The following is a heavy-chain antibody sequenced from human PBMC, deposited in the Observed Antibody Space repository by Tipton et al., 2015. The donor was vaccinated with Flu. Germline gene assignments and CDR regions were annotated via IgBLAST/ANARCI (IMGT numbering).Heavy chain of an antibody. D-gene: IGHD4-17*01. CDR3: VRQPYLGDYGRYFDY. V-gene: IGHV5-51*01. J-gene: IGHJ4*02. CDR1: GYSFTSYW. CDR2: IYPGDSDT. Sequence: QLVQSGAEVKKPGESLKISCKGSGYSFTSYWIGWVRQMPGKGLEWMGIIYPGDSDTRYSPSFQGQVTISADKSISTAYLQWSCLKASDTAMYYCVRQPYLGDYGRYFDYWGQGTLVTVSS.